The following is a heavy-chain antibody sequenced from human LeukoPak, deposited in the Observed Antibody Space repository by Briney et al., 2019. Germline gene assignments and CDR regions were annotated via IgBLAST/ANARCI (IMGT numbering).Heavy chain of an antibody. V-gene: IGHV5-51*01. D-gene: IGHD5-12*01. J-gene: IGHJ4*02. CDR2: SYPGDSDT. Sequence: GESLKISCKGSGYSFTSYWIGWVRQMPGKGLEWMGISYPGDSDTRYSPSWQGQVTISADQPNRTHNLQWSRLKASDTAMYYCARQVATTNIFGWGGDYFDYWGQGTLVTVSS. CDR3: ARQVATTNIFGWGGDYFDY. CDR1: GYSFTSYW.